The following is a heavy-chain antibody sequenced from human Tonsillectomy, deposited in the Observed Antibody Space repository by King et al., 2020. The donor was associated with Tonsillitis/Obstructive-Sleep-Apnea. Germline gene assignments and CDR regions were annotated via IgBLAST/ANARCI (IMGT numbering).Heavy chain of an antibody. CDR3: ARGDCNNTSCYLVDY. D-gene: IGHD2-2*01. J-gene: IGHJ4*02. Sequence: QVQLVESGGGVVQPGRSLRLSCAASGFTFSSYGMHWVRQAPGKGLEWVAVIWYDGSNKYYADSVKGRFTISRDNSKNTLFLQMNSLRAEDTAVYYCARGDCNNTSCYLVDYWGQGTLVTVSS. CDR2: IWYDGSNK. V-gene: IGHV3-33*01. CDR1: GFTFSSYG.